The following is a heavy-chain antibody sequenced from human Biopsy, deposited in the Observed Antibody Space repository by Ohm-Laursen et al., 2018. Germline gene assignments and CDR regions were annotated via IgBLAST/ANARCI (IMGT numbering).Heavy chain of an antibody. CDR2: IYNTETT. Sequence: GTLSLTCTVSGGSICSSTTYYWAWLRQPPGKGLEWIGSIYNTETTFYNPSLKSRVTISVDTSTNQFSLKVSSVTAADTALYFCARHPTGFWFDPWGQGILVTVSS. CDR3: ARHPTGFWFDP. V-gene: IGHV4-39*01. J-gene: IGHJ5*02. CDR1: GGSICSSTTYY.